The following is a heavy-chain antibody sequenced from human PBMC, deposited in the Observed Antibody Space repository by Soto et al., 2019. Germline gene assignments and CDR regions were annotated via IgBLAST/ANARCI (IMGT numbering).Heavy chain of an antibody. CDR1: GGSISSTNW. CDR3: ASGYSGYDYRVDS. Sequence: QVQLQESGPGLVKPLGTLSLTCDVSGGSISSTNWWAWVRQASGKGLEWIGEIYQSGATKYNPSLESRITSSVDKSQIQFSLKLTSVTAADTAFYYCASGYSGYDYRVDSWGQGTLVTVSS. CDR2: IYQSGAT. D-gene: IGHD5-12*01. J-gene: IGHJ4*02. V-gene: IGHV4-4*02.